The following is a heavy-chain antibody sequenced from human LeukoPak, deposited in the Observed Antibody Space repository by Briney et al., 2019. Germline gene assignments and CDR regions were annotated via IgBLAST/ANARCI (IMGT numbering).Heavy chain of an antibody. CDR2: ISSSSSYI. J-gene: IGHJ4*02. CDR1: GFTFSSYS. D-gene: IGHD4-17*01. Sequence: GGSLRLSCAASGFTFSSYSMNWVRQAPGKGLEWVSSISSSSSYIYYADSVKGRFTISRDNAKNSLYLQMNSLRAEDTAVYYCANTYMTTVTTPFDYWGQGTLVTVSS. CDR3: ANTYMTTVTTPFDY. V-gene: IGHV3-21*01.